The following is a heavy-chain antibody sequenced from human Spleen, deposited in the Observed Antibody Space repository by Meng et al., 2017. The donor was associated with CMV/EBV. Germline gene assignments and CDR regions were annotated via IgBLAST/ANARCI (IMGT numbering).Heavy chain of an antibody. D-gene: IGHD6-13*01. CDR3: ARYSSSWYAGGWFDS. CDR1: GASVSNYY. Sequence: SETLSLTCTVSGASVSNYYWSWIRQPPGKGLEWIALMLHSGSNNYHPSLKSRVTISLDTSKNQISLKMNSVIAADTAVYYCARYSSSWYAGGWFDSWGQGTLVTVSS. CDR2: MLHSGSN. V-gene: IGHV4-59*02. J-gene: IGHJ5*01.